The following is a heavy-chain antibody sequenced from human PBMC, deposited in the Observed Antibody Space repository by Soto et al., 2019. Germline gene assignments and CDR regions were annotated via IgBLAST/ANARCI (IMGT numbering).Heavy chain of an antibody. Sequence: PGGSLRLSCAASGFTVSSNYMSWVRQAPGKGLEWVSVIYSGGSTYYADSVKGRFTISRDNSKNTLYLQMNSLRAEDTAVYYCARDLFSPNSSSWYFPDDYGMDVWGQGTTVTVSS. J-gene: IGHJ6*02. CDR2: IYSGGST. D-gene: IGHD6-13*01. V-gene: IGHV3-66*01. CDR3: ARDLFSPNSSSWYFPDDYGMDV. CDR1: GFTVSSNY.